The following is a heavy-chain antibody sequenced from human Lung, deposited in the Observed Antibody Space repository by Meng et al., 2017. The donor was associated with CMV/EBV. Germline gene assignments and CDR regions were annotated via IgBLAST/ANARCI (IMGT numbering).Heavy chain of an antibody. CDR3: AREAGRDGYATPKFDY. CDR2: IYYTGST. D-gene: IGHD5-24*01. CDR1: GGSIGSGGYY. V-gene: IGHV4-31*03. Sequence: GQLPVSGPGLVEPSQTLSITCTVSGGSIGSGGYYWSWIRQHPGKGLEWIGYIYYTGSTFYNPSLKSRVTISVDTSKNPFSLKLIPATAADTAVYYCAREAGRDGYATPKFDYWGQGTLVTVSS. J-gene: IGHJ4*02.